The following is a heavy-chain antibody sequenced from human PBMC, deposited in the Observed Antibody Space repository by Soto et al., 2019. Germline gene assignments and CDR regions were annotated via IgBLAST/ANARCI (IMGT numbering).Heavy chain of an antibody. CDR3: ARDSGYSYGYIGYYYYYGMDV. V-gene: IGHV4-59*01. CDR2: IYYSGST. D-gene: IGHD5-18*01. J-gene: IGHJ6*02. CDR1: GGSISSYY. Sequence: PSETLSLTCTVSGGSISSYYWSWIRQPPGKGLEWIGYIYYSGSTNYNPSLKSRVTISVDTSKNQFSLKLSSVTAADTAVYYCARDSGYSYGYIGYYYYYGMDVWGQGTTVTVSS.